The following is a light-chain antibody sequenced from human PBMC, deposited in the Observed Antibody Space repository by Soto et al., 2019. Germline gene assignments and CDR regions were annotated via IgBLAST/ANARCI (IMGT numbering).Light chain of an antibody. CDR3: SSYTSISTYV. J-gene: IGLJ1*01. CDR2: DVR. V-gene: IGLV2-14*01. CDR1: SSDVGGYNY. Sequence: QSALTQPASVSGSPGQSITISCTGTSSDVGGYNYVSWYQQHPGKAPKLMIYDVRNRPSGVCNRFSGSKSVNTASLTISGLQAEDEADYYCSSYTSISTYVFGTGTKVTVL.